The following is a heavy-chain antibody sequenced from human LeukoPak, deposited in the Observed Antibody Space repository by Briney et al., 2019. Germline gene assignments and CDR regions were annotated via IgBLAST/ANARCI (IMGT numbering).Heavy chain of an antibody. Sequence: VKLSCKPSGAPFTSYAIGWTRQAPAPGLEWMGGIVPIFGTANYAHTITGRVRITADESTSTAYMDLRSRRSVDPAENYCARAMIVVVPAAIGPFDYWGQGKLVTVSS. CDR1: GAPFTSYA. D-gene: IGHD2-2*02. CDR2: IVPIFGTA. V-gene: IGHV1-69*01. CDR3: ARAMIVVVPAAIGPFDY. J-gene: IGHJ4*02.